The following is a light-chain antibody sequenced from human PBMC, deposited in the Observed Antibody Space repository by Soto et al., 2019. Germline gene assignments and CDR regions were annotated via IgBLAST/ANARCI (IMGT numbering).Light chain of an antibody. J-gene: IGLJ2*01. V-gene: IGLV4-60*02. CDR2: LEGSGSY. Sequence: QPVLTQSSSASASLGSSVKLTCTLSSGHSSYIIAWHHQQPGKAPRYLMKLEGSGSYNKGSGVRDRFSGSSSGADRYLTISNLQFEDEANYYCETWDSNTRVFGAGTKLTVL. CDR1: SGHSSYI. CDR3: ETWDSNTRV.